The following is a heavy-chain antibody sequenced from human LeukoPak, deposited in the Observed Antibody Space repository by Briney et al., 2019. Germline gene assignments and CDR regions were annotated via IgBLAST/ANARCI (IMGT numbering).Heavy chain of an antibody. CDR2: IYHSGST. D-gene: IGHD5-18*01. Sequence: NPSETLSLTCTVSGGSISSGGYYWSWIRQPPGKGLEWIGYIYHSGSTYYNPSLKSRVTISVDRSKNQFSLKLSSVTAADTAVYYCARGSVDTAMVDYWGQGTLVTVSS. J-gene: IGHJ4*02. CDR1: GGSISSGGYY. CDR3: ARGSVDTAMVDY. V-gene: IGHV4-30-2*01.